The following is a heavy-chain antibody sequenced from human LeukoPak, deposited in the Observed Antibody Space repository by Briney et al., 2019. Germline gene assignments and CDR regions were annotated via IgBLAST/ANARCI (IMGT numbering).Heavy chain of an antibody. CDR1: GGSFSGYY. D-gene: IGHD3-10*01. J-gene: IGHJ4*02. CDR3: ARGPSSITMVRGVSIGDY. V-gene: IGHV4-34*01. CDR2: INHSGST. Sequence: PSETLSLTCAVYGGSFSGYYWSWIRQPPGKGLEWIGEINHSGSTNYNPSLKSRVTISVDTSKNQFSLKLSSVTAADTAVYYCARGPSSITMVRGVSIGDYWGQGTLVTASS.